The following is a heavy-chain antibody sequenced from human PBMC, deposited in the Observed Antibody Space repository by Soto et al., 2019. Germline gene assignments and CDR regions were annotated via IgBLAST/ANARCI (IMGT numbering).Heavy chain of an antibody. CDR2: ISYDGSNK. CDR1: GFTFSSYG. D-gene: IGHD6-19*01. V-gene: IGHV3-30*18. Sequence: QVQLVESGGGVVQPGRSLRLSCAASGFTFSSYGMHWVRQAPGKGLEWVAVISYDGSNKYYADSVKGRFTISRDNSKNTLYLQMNSLRAEDTAGYYCAKEEAVAGGGGEFDYWGQGTLVTVSS. J-gene: IGHJ4*02. CDR3: AKEEAVAGGGGEFDY.